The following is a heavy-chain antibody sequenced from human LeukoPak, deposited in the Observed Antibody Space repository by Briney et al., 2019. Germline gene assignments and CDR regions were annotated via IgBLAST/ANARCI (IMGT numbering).Heavy chain of an antibody. J-gene: IGHJ6*03. Sequence: SETLSLTCTVSGGSISGSSYYWGWIRQPPGKGPEWIGSVYYSGSTYYNPSLKSRVTISVDASKNQFSLKLSSVTAADTAVYYCARAANYYYYMDVWGKGTTVTISS. CDR3: ARAANYYYYMDV. V-gene: IGHV4-39*07. CDR2: VYYSGST. CDR1: GGSISGSSYY.